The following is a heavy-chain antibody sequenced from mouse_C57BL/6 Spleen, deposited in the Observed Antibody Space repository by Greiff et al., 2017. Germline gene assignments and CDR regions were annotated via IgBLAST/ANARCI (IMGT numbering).Heavy chain of an antibody. CDR3: TRLLRLGYAMDY. CDR1: GYTFTSYW. J-gene: IGHJ4*01. V-gene: IGHV1-5*01. CDR2: IYPGNSDT. Sequence: DVKLQESGTVLARPGASVKMSCKTSGYTFTSYWMHWVKQRPGQGPEWIGAIYPGNSDTSYNQKFKGKAKLTAVTSASTAYMELSSLTNEDSAVYYCTRLLRLGYAMDYWGQGTSVTVSS. D-gene: IGHD1-1*01.